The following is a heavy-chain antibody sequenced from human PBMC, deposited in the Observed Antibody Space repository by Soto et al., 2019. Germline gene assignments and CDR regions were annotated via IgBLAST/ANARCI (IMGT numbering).Heavy chain of an antibody. D-gene: IGHD2-2*01. Sequence: ASVKVSCKASGYTFTSYAMHLVRQAPVQILELIVWINAGNFNTKYPQKFQGRFTITMYTSAITSYIELIILISEYTSVYYCSICXXIVVVPDAMPSRATDNWFDPWGQGTLVTVSS. CDR2: INAGNFNT. V-gene: IGHV1-3*01. J-gene: IGHJ5*02. CDR3: SICXXIVVVPDAMPSRATDNWFDP. CDR1: GYTFTSYA.